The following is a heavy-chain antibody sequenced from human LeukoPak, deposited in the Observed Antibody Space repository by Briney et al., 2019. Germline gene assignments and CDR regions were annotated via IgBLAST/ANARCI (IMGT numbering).Heavy chain of an antibody. CDR2: ISGSSSVI. V-gene: IGHV3-48*04. CDR1: GFTFSSYS. CDR3: ARSGTTYYYDSGSRI. J-gene: IGHJ3*02. D-gene: IGHD3-22*01. Sequence: GGSLRLSCAASGFTFSSYSMNWVRQAPGKGLEWVSFISGSSSVIHYADSVKGRFTISRDNAKNSLYLQMNSLRAEDTAVYYCARSGTTYYYDSGSRIWGQGTMVTVSS.